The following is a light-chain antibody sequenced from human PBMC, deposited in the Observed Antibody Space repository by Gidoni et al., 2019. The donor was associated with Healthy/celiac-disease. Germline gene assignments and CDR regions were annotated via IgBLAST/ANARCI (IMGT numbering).Light chain of an antibody. Sequence: IQMTQSLSAMSASVGDRVTITCRASQGIRHYLSWFQQKPGKVPKRLIYAASSLQSVVPSRFSGSGSGTEFTLTISNLQPEDFATYSCLQHNSYPYTFGQGTKLEIK. CDR3: LQHNSYPYT. CDR1: QGIRHY. J-gene: IGKJ2*01. CDR2: AAS. V-gene: IGKV1-17*03.